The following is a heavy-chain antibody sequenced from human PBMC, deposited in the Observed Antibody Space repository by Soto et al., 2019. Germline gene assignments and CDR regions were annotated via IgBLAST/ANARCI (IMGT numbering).Heavy chain of an antibody. V-gene: IGHV1-58*01. D-gene: IGHD2-15*01. J-gene: IGHJ3*02. CDR2: IVVGAGNT. Sequence: GASVKVSCKASGITFSNSAVQWVRQARGQRLEWMGWIVVGAGNTNYAQELQGRLTITSDVSTNTAYMELRSLRSEDTAVYYCAAELYSGGRCCSFDICGQGTMVAV. CDR3: AAELYSGGRCCSFDI. CDR1: GITFSNSA.